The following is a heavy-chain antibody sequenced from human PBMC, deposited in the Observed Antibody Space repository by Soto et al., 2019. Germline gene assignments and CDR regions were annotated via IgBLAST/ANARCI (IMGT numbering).Heavy chain of an antibody. CDR1: GYAFTTDG. Sequence: QVHLVQSGAEVKKPGASVKVSCQGSGYAFTTDGITWVRQAPGQGLEWMGWISAHNGNTNYAQKLQGRVTVTRDTSTSTAYMELRCLRYDDTAVYYCARGRYGDYWGQGALVTVSS. CDR2: ISAHNGNT. D-gene: IGHD1-1*01. V-gene: IGHV1-18*01. CDR3: ARGRYGDY. J-gene: IGHJ4*02.